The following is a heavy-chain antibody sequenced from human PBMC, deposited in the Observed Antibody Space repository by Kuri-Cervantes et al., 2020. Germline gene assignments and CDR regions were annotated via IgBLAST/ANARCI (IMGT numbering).Heavy chain of an antibody. Sequence: ASVKVSCKASGYTFNIYGITWARQAPGQGLEWMGWVSAYNGNTNYAQKFQGRVTMTRDTSTNTAYMELRSLRSDDTAVYYCARDYYDILTGYYRNVDYWGQGTLVTVSS. CDR3: ARDYYDILTGYYRNVDY. D-gene: IGHD3-9*01. J-gene: IGHJ4*02. CDR2: VSAYNGNT. CDR1: GYTFNIYG. V-gene: IGHV1-18*01.